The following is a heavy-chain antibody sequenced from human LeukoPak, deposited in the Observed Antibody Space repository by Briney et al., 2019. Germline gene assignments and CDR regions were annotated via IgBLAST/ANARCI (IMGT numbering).Heavy chain of an antibody. Sequence: GGSLRLSCAASGFTFSSYGMSWVRQAPGKGLEWVSVTYSGGRTYYADSVRGRFTISRDNSKNTLYLQMNSLRAEDTAVYYCARVLSGSGSLYYYYYYMDVWGKGTTVTISS. J-gene: IGHJ6*03. D-gene: IGHD3-10*01. CDR2: TYSGGRT. CDR1: GFTFSSYG. CDR3: ARVLSGSGSLYYYYYYMDV. V-gene: IGHV3-66*01.